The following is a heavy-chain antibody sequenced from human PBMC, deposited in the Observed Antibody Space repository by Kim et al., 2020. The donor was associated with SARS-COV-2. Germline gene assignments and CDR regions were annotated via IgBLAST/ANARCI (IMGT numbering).Heavy chain of an antibody. CDR2: IKQDGSEK. Sequence: GGSLRLSCAASGFTFSSYWMSWVRQAPGKGLEWVANIKQDGSEKYYVDSVKGRFTISRDNAKNSLYLQMNSLRAEDTAVYYCARDRFYGSGDFDYWGQGTLVTVSS. V-gene: IGHV3-7*03. CDR1: GFTFSSYW. J-gene: IGHJ4*02. D-gene: IGHD3-10*01. CDR3: ARDRFYGSGDFDY.